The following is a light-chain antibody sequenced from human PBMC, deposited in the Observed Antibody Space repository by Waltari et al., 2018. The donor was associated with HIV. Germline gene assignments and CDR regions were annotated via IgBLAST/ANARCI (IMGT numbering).Light chain of an antibody. CDR2: WAS. Sequence: DIVMTQSPHSLAVSLGERATINCKSSQSVLYVSNNKNYVACYQQKPGQPPKLLIYWASLRQSGVPDRFSGGGSGTDFTLTISSLQAEDVATYYCQQYYRSPFSFGQGTKLE. CDR1: QSVLYVSNNKNY. CDR3: QQYYRSPFS. V-gene: IGKV4-1*01. J-gene: IGKJ2*03.